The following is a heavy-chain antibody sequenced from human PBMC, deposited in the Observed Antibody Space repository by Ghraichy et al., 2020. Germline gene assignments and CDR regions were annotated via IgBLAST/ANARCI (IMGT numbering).Heavy chain of an antibody. CDR1: GFTFSAYS. D-gene: IGHD4-23*01. Sequence: GGSLRLSCVGSGFTFSAYSMNWVRQSPGKGLEWVSYITSSSRTKSYADSVKGRFTISRDNAQNSLYLQMNSLRDEDTAVYYCARGSTVVRFFSDAGMDVWGQGTTVTVSS. V-gene: IGHV3-48*02. J-gene: IGHJ6*02. CDR2: ITSSSRTK. CDR3: ARGSTVVRFFSDAGMDV.